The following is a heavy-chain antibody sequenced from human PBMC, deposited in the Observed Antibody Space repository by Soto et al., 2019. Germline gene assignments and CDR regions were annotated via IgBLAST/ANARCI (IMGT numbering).Heavy chain of an antibody. D-gene: IGHD6-13*01. Sequence: QLQLQESGSGLVKPSQTLSLTCAVSGGSISSGGYSWNWIRQPPGKGLEWIGYIYHSGSTYYNPSLKSRVTISVDRSKNQFSLKLSSVTAADTAVYYCASSHAGAHITAAVHWGQGILVTVSS. CDR2: IYHSGST. V-gene: IGHV4-30-2*01. CDR1: GGSISSGGYS. CDR3: ASSHAGAHITAAVH. J-gene: IGHJ4*02.